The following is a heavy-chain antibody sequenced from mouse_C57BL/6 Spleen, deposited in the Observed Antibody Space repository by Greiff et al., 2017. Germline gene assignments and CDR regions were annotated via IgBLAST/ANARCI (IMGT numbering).Heavy chain of an antibody. V-gene: IGHV5-16*01. CDR3: ARENYGYRYAMDY. Sequence: EVKVVESEGGLVQPGSSMKLSCTASGFTFSDYYMAWVRQVPEKGLEWVANINYDGSSTYYLDSLKSRFIISRDNAKNILYLQMSSLKSEDTATYYCARENYGYRYAMDYWGQGTSVTVSS. J-gene: IGHJ4*01. CDR2: INYDGSST. D-gene: IGHD2-2*01. CDR1: GFTFSDYY.